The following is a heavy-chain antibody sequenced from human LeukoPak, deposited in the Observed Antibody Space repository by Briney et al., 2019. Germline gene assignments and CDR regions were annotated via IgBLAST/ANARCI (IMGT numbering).Heavy chain of an antibody. Sequence: GGSLRLSCAASGFTFSSYSMNWVRQAPGKGLEWVSSISSSSSYIYYEDSVKGRFTISRDNAKNSLYLQMNSLRAEDTAVYYCARKLNFWSGYAVSDYWGQGTLVTVSS. V-gene: IGHV3-21*01. CDR2: ISSSSSYI. CDR1: GFTFSSYS. D-gene: IGHD3-3*01. CDR3: ARKLNFWSGYAVSDY. J-gene: IGHJ4*02.